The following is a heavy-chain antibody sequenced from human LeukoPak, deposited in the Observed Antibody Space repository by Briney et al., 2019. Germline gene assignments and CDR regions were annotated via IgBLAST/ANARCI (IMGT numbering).Heavy chain of an antibody. Sequence: PSGTLSLTCAVYGGSFSDYYWTWIRQTPGKGLEWIGQISHSGTTSYNPSLKSRVTMSVDTSKNQFSLKLTSVTAADTAVYYCARGCPGYWGQGTLVTVSS. V-gene: IGHV4-34*01. CDR3: ARGCPGY. J-gene: IGHJ4*02. CDR1: GGSFSDYY. CDR2: ISHSGTT.